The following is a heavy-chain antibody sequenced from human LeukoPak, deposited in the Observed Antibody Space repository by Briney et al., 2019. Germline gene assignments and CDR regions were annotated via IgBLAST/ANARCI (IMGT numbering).Heavy chain of an antibody. Sequence: SETLSLTCTVSGASISSGGHYWSWIRQPPGKGLEWIGYVYQSGITYYSPSLKSRVIISVDTSKNQFSLKLSSVTAADTAVYYCARRSLKGRYYYYYYMDVWGKGTTVTVSS. J-gene: IGHJ6*03. CDR3: ARRSLKGRYYYYYYMDV. CDR1: GASISSGGHY. CDR2: VYQSGIT. V-gene: IGHV4-30-2*03.